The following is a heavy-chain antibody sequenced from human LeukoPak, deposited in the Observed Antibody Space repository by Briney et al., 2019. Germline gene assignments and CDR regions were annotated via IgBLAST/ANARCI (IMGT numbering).Heavy chain of an antibody. V-gene: IGHV3-48*02. CDR3: ARARYSSSWYLDY. CDR1: GFTFSSYG. J-gene: IGHJ4*02. Sequence: GGSLRLSCAASGFTFSSYGMHWVRQAPGKGLEWVSGISTTSNTIYYADSVKGRFTISRDNAKNSLYLQMSGLGDEDTAVYFCARARYSSSWYLDYWGQGTLVTVSS. D-gene: IGHD6-13*01. CDR2: ISTTSNTI.